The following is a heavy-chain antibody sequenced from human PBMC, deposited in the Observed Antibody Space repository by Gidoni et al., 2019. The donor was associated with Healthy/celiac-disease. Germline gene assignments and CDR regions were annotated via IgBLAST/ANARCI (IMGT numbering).Heavy chain of an antibody. CDR3: ARGRTYSYY. CDR1: GGSLSSYY. J-gene: IGHJ4*02. V-gene: IGHV4-59*01. D-gene: IGHD2-21*01. Sequence: QVHLQESGPALVKSSETLSPTCIGSGGSLSSYYWTWIRQPPGKGLEWIGSIYSNGKLDYNPSLKSRITISVDTSRSQFSLKFNSVTAADTAVYYCARGRTYSYYWGQGTLVTVSS. CDR2: IYSNGKL.